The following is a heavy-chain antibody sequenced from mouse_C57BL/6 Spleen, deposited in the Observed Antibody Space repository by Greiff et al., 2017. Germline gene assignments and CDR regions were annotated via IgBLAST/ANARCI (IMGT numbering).Heavy chain of an antibody. D-gene: IGHD3-2*02. CDR1: GYSFTGYY. CDR2: INPSTGGT. V-gene: IGHV1-42*01. J-gene: IGHJ2*01. CDR3: ARRAQVFDY. Sequence: EVKLMESGPELVKPGASVKISCKASGYSFTGYYMNWVKQSPEKSLEWIGEINPSTGGTTYNQKFKAKATLTVDKSSSTAYMQLKSLTSEDSAVYYCARRAQVFDYWGQGTTLTVSS.